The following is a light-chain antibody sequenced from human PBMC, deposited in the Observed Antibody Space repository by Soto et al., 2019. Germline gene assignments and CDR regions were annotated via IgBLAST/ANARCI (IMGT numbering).Light chain of an antibody. CDR3: QQYYSWPRGT. Sequence: EIVMTQSPGTLSVSPGERATLSCRASQNIISNLAWYQQKPGQAPRLLIFFASTRVTAIPARFSGSGSGTEFTLPISSLQSEDFGVYYCQQYYSWPRGTFGQGTKVEVK. V-gene: IGKV3-15*01. J-gene: IGKJ1*01. CDR2: FAS. CDR1: QNIISN.